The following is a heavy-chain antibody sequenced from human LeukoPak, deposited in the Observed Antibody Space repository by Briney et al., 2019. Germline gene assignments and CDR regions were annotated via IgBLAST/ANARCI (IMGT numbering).Heavy chain of an antibody. CDR3: ARDSGGSSPFDY. CDR2: ISSSGRTI. CDR1: GFTFSSYW. V-gene: IGHV3-48*04. J-gene: IGHJ4*02. Sequence: GGSLRLSCAASGFTFSSYWMHWVRQAPGKGLEWVSYISSSGRTIYYADSVKGRFTISRDNARNSLYLQMDSLRAEDTAIYYCARDSGGSSPFDYWGQGTLVTVSS. D-gene: IGHD2-15*01.